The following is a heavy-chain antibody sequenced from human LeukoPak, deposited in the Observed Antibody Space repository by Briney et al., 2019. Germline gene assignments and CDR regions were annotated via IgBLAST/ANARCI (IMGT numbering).Heavy chain of an antibody. V-gene: IGHV1-18*01. D-gene: IGHD6-19*01. CDR3: ARGRAVTYYYNGMDV. Sequence: ASVKVSCKASGYTFTRHGISWVRQAPGQGLEWMGWISGYNGNTNYAQKLQGRVTMTTDTSTSTAYMELRSLRSDDTAVYYCARGRAVTYYYNGMDVWGQGTTVTVSS. J-gene: IGHJ6*02. CDR1: GYTFTRHG. CDR2: ISGYNGNT.